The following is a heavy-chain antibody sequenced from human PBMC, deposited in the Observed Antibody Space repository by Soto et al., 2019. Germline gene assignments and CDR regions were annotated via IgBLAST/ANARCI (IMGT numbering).Heavy chain of an antibody. J-gene: IGHJ4*02. CDR1: GFTFSTYA. V-gene: IGHV3-23*01. D-gene: IGHD4-17*01. CDR2: ISASGGST. Sequence: GGSLRLSCAASGFTFSTYAMSWVRQAPGKGLEWVSGISASGGSTYYADSVKGRFTISRDNSNNTLYLQVNSLRAEDTAVYYCARDVDADFRTDFDYWGRGTLVTVSS. CDR3: ARDVDADFRTDFDY.